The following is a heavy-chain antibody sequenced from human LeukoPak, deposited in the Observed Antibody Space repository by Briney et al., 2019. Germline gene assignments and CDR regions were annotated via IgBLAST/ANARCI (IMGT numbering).Heavy chain of an antibody. CDR1: GFTFSSYW. CDR2: IASDGSST. D-gene: IGHD4-23*01. J-gene: IGHJ4*02. Sequence: GGSLRLSCAASGFTFSSYWMNWVRQAPGKGLVWVSRIASDGSSTTYAVSVKGRFSISRDNAKNTLYLQMNSLRVEDTAVYYCARGRPHGNDYWGQGTLVTVSS. V-gene: IGHV3-74*01. CDR3: ARGRPHGNDY.